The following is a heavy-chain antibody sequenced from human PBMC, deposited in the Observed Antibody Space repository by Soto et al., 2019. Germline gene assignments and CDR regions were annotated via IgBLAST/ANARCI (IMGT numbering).Heavy chain of an antibody. CDR2: ISAYNGNT. CDR3: ARDRGGRYYDSSGYSGY. V-gene: IGHV1-18*01. D-gene: IGHD3-22*01. Sequence: QVQLVQSGAEVKKPGASVKVSCKASGYTFTSYGISWVRQAPGQGLEWMGWISAYNGNTNYAQKLQGRVTMTTDTSTSTAYMELSSLRSDDTAVYYCARDRGGRYYDSSGYSGYWGQGTLVTVSS. J-gene: IGHJ4*02. CDR1: GYTFTSYG.